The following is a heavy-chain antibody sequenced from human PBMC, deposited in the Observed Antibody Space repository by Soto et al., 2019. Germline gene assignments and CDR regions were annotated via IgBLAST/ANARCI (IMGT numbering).Heavy chain of an antibody. Sequence: QVQLVQSGAEVKKPGASVKVSCKASGYTFTSYGISWVRQAPGQGLEWMGWISAYNGNTNYAQKLQGRVTMTTDTSTNTAYMGLRGRRSDDTAVYYCARDQSGGWMVVAATGGFDYWGQGTLVTVSS. CDR1: GYTFTSYG. J-gene: IGHJ4*02. D-gene: IGHD2-15*01. CDR3: ARDQSGGWMVVAATGGFDY. V-gene: IGHV1-18*01. CDR2: ISAYNGNT.